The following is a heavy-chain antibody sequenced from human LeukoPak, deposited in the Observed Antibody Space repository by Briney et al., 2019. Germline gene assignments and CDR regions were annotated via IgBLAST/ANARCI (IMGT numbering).Heavy chain of an antibody. V-gene: IGHV1-2*02. D-gene: IGHD2-15*01. CDR1: GYTFTGYY. Sequence: ASVKVSCKAFGYTFTGYYMHWVRQAPGQGPEWMGCINPNSGGTNYAQKFQGRVTMTRDTSISTVYMELSRLRSDDTAVFYCARRLAAALGYFDYWGQGTLVTVSS. J-gene: IGHJ4*02. CDR3: ARRLAAALGYFDY. CDR2: INPNSGGT.